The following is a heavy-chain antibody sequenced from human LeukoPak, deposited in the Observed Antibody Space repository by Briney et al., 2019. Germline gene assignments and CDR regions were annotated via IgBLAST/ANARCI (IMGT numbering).Heavy chain of an antibody. CDR2: INYDGSNE. CDR1: GFTFSSHG. D-gene: IGHD6-19*01. J-gene: IGHJ4*02. Sequence: GGSLRLSCAAPGFTFSSHGMHWVRQAPGKGLEWVAVINYDGSNEDYGDSVKGRFTISRDKSKNTLHLQMNSLRAEDTAVYYCARDRRSSGWYYFDSWGQGTLVTVSS. V-gene: IGHV3-33*01. CDR3: ARDRRSSGWYYFDS.